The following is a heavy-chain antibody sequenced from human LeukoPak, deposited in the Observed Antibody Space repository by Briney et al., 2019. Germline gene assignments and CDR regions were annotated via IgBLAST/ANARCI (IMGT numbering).Heavy chain of an antibody. CDR2: IIPIFGTA. CDR1: GYTFTSYG. V-gene: IGHV1-69*13. Sequence: SVKVSCKASGYTFTSYGISWVRQAPGQGLEWMGGIIPIFGTANYAQKFQGRVTITADESTSTAYMELSSLRSEDTAVYYCARGFGATVTIVYYFDYWGQGTLVTVSS. CDR3: ARGFGATVTIVYYFDY. D-gene: IGHD4-17*01. J-gene: IGHJ4*02.